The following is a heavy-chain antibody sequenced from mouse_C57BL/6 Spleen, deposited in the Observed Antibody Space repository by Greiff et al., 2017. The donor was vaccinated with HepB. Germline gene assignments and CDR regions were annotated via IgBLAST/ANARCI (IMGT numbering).Heavy chain of an antibody. CDR2: IYPMDGST. V-gene: IGHV1-85*01. D-gene: IGHD2-4*01. CDR1: GYTFTSYD. CDR3: ARFINYEYGPMDY. Sequence: QVQLQQSGPELVKPGASVKLSCKASGYTFTSYDINWVKQRPGQGLEWIGWIYPMDGSTKYNQKFKGKATLTVDTSSSTAYMELHSLTSEDSAVYFCARFINYEYGPMDYWGQGTTLTVSS. J-gene: IGHJ2*01.